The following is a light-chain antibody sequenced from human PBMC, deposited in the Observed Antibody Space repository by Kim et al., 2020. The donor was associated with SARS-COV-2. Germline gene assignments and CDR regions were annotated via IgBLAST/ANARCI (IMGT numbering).Light chain of an antibody. CDR2: RAS. V-gene: IGKV1-5*03. CDR3: QHYSRFPYT. J-gene: IGKJ2*01. Sequence: SASVGDRVTITGRASEDIGTWLAWYQQKPGKDTKLLIYRASSLDIGVPSRFSGSGSGTGFTLTISSLQPDDFATYYCQHYSRFPYTFGQGTKLEI. CDR1: EDIGTW.